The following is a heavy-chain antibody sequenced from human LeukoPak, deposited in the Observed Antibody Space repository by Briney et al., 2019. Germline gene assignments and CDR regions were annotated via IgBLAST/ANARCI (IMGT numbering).Heavy chain of an antibody. CDR2: INHGGSI. J-gene: IGHJ5*02. CDR1: GGSFSGYY. Sequence: SETVSLTCAVYGGSFSGYYWSWIRQPPGKGLEWIGGINHGGSINYNPSLKSRVTISVDTSKSQFSLKLSSVTAADTAVYYCARGIGVVVAATNNWFDPSGQGTLVTVSS. V-gene: IGHV4-34*01. D-gene: IGHD2-15*01. CDR3: ARGIGVVVAATNNWFDP.